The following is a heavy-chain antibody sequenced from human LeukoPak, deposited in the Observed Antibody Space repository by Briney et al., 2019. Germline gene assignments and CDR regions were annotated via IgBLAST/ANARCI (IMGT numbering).Heavy chain of an antibody. D-gene: IGHD4-17*01. Sequence: PSETLSLTCAVYGGSFSGYYWSWIRQPPGKGLEWIGEINHSGSTNYNPSLKSRVTISVDTSKNQFSLRLSSVTAADTAVYYCARGRGLLQTKNYYMDVWGKGTTVTVSS. CDR2: INHSGST. V-gene: IGHV4-34*01. J-gene: IGHJ6*03. CDR1: GGSFSGYY. CDR3: ARGRGLLQTKNYYMDV.